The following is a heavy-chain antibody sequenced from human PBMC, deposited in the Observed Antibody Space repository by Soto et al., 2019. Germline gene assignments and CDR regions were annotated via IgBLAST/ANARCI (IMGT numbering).Heavy chain of an antibody. V-gene: IGHV1-2*04. CDR2: INPNSGGT. CDR1: GYTFTGYY. Sequence: ASVKVSCKASGYTFTGYYMHWARQAPGQGLEWMGWINPNSGGTNYAQKFQGWVTMTRDTSISTAYMELSRLRSDDTAVYYCARGSSWDYYYYMDVWGKGTTVTVS. CDR3: ARGSSWDYYYYMDV. J-gene: IGHJ6*03. D-gene: IGHD6-13*01.